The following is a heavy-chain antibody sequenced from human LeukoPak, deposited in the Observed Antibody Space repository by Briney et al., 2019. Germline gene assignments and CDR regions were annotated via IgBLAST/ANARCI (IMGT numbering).Heavy chain of an antibody. Sequence: GGSLRLSCAASGFTFRNYWMSWVRQAPGAGLEWVANIKQDGSDRNYVTSVRGRFTISRDNAESSLYLQMNSLRAEDTAVYYCVRNLAVAGTCFDSWGQGTLVTVSS. CDR1: GFTFRNYW. CDR3: VRNLAVAGTCFDS. CDR2: IKQDGSDR. J-gene: IGHJ4*02. V-gene: IGHV3-7*03. D-gene: IGHD6-19*01.